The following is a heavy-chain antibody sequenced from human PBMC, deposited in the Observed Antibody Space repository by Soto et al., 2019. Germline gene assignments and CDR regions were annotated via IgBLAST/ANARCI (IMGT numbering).Heavy chain of an antibody. CDR2: IYSGGST. CDR1: GFTVSSNY. CDR3: ARETLYYYDSSGYPGYFDY. D-gene: IGHD3-22*01. Sequence: EVQLVETGGGLIQPGGSLRLSCAASGFTVSSNYMSWVRQAPGKGLEWVSVIYSGGSTYYADYVKGRFTISRDNSKNTLYLQMNSLRAEDTAVYYCARETLYYYDSSGYPGYFDYWGQGTLVTVSS. V-gene: IGHV3-53*02. J-gene: IGHJ4*02.